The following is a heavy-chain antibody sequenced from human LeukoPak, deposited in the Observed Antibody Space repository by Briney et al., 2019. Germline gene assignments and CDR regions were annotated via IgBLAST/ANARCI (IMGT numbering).Heavy chain of an antibody. J-gene: IGHJ6*03. CDR1: GFTFSSYW. D-gene: IGHD3-10*01. V-gene: IGHV3-7*01. CDR3: ARGGSGSFYYYYMDV. Sequence: GGSLRLSCAASGFTFSSYWMSWVRQAPGKGLEWVANIKQDGSEKYYVDSVKGRFTISRDNAKNSLYLQMNSLRAEDTAVYYCARGGSGSFYYYYMDVWGQGTTVTVSS. CDR2: IKQDGSEK.